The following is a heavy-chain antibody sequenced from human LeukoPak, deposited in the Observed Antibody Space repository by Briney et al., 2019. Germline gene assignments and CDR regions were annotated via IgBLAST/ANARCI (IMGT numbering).Heavy chain of an antibody. J-gene: IGHJ4*01. CDR2: SSSSDDGK. V-gene: IGHV3-23*01. CDR3: AKAPVTSCRGAFCYPFDY. Sequence: GGSLRLSCTASGLSLNNYAMSWVRQVPGKGLEWVSASSSSDDGKWYAESVRGRFTISRDTSKNTVYLQMNSLRVEDAGVYYCAKAPVTSCRGAFCYPFDYWGHGTLVTVSS. CDR1: GLSLNNYA. D-gene: IGHD2-21*01.